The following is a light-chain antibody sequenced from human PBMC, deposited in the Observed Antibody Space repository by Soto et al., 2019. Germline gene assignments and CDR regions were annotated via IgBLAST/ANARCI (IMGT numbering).Light chain of an antibody. CDR1: QTIDSW. Sequence: DIQMTQSPSTLSGSVGDRVTITCRASQTIDSWLAWYQQRPGKPPNLLIYKASTLASGVPSRFIGRGSGTELTLTVNSRQPDDFATYYCQQYHIYSGTFGQGTKVDIK. CDR3: QQYHIYSGT. V-gene: IGKV1-5*03. J-gene: IGKJ1*01. CDR2: KAS.